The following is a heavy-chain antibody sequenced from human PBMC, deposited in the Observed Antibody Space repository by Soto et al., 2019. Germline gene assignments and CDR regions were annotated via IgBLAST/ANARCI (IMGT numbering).Heavy chain of an antibody. J-gene: IGHJ6*02. CDR1: GYTFTSYY. Sequence: GASVKVSCKASGYTFTSYYMHWVRQAPGQGLEWMGIINPSGGSTSYAQKFQGRVTMTRDTSTSTVYMELSSLRSEDTAVYYCASTLFDFWSGYLWAAAVPLYYGMDVWGQGTTVTVSS. CDR2: INPSGGST. V-gene: IGHV1-46*01. CDR3: ASTLFDFWSGYLWAAAVPLYYGMDV. D-gene: IGHD3-3*01.